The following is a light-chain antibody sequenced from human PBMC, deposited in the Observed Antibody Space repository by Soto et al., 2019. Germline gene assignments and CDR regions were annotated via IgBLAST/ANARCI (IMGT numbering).Light chain of an antibody. CDR2: LGS. CDR3: MQTLQTPRS. V-gene: IGKV2-28*01. J-gene: IGKJ2*01. CDR1: QSLLHETGFNF. Sequence: DIVMTQSPLSLPVTPGEPASISCRSRQSLLHETGFNFLDWYLQKPGQSPQVLISLGSNRASGVPDRFSGSGSGTDFTLKISRVEADDVGVYYCMQTLQTPRSFGQGTKLEI.